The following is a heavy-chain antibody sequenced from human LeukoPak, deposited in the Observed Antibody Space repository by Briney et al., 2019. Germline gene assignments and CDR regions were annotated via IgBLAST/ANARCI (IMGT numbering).Heavy chain of an antibody. J-gene: IGHJ4*02. CDR2: INPNSGGT. CDR1: GYTFTGYY. Sequence: GASVKVSCKASGYTFTGYYMHWVRQAPGQGLEWMEWINPNSGGTNYAQKFQGRVTMTRDTSISTAYMEVSRLRSDDTAVYYCARVGDYGDYFDYWGQGTLVTVSS. CDR3: ARVGDYGDYFDY. V-gene: IGHV1-2*02. D-gene: IGHD4-17*01.